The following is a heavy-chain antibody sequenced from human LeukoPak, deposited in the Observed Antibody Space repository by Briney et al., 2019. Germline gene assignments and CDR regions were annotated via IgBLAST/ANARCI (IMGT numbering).Heavy chain of an antibody. CDR3: ARYSYGQFDY. J-gene: IGHJ4*02. V-gene: IGHV4-39*07. CDR2: IYYSGST. D-gene: IGHD5-18*01. Sequence: SETLSLTCTVSGGSISSSSYYWGWIRQPPGKGLEWIGSIYYSGSTYYNPSLKSRVTISVDTSKNHFSLKLSSVTAADTAVYYCARYSYGQFDYWGQGTLVTVSS. CDR1: GGSISSSSYY.